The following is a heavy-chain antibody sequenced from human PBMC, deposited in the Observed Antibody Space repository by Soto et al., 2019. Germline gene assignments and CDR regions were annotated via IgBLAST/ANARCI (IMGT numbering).Heavy chain of an antibody. CDR1: GYTVTSYY. Sequence: GASVKVSCKASGYTVTSYYMHWVRQAPGQVLEWMGIINPSGGSTSYAQKFQGRVTMTRDTSTSTVYMELSSLRSEDTAVYYCARGEFIEYSYGPGSGYWGQGTLVTVSS. CDR3: ARGEFIEYSYGPGSGY. V-gene: IGHV1-46*01. J-gene: IGHJ4*02. CDR2: INPSGGST. D-gene: IGHD5-18*01.